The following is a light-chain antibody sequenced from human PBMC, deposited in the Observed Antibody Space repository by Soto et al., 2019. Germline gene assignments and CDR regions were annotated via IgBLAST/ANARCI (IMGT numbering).Light chain of an antibody. CDR2: LGS. Sequence: DIVMTQSPLSLPVTPGEPASISCRSSQSLLHSNGYNYLDWYLQKPGQSPQLLSYLGSNRASGVPDRFSGSGAGPNFTLKISRVGAEDVGVYYCMQALQTPPTFGQGTKVEIK. CDR3: MQALQTPPT. J-gene: IGKJ1*01. CDR1: QSLLHSNGYNY. V-gene: IGKV2-28*01.